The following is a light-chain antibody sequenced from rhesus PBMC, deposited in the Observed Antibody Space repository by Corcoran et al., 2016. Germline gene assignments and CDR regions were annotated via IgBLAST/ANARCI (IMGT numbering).Light chain of an antibody. CDR1: QGISSY. J-gene: IGKJ3*01. V-gene: IGKV1-37*01. CDR2: DAS. CDR3: QQYDSAPFT. Sequence: DIQMTQSPSSLSASVGDRVTITCRTSQGISSYLAWYQPKPGKVPKHLIYDASNLESGGPSRFSGSGSGTDFTLTINSLQPEDFATYYCQQYDSAPFTFGPGTKLDIK.